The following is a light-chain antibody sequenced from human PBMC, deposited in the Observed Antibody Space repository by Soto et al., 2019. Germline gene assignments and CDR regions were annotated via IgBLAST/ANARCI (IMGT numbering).Light chain of an antibody. Sequence: EIVMTQSPATLSVSPGERATLSCRASQSVSGNLAWYQQKPGQAPRLLIYDASTRATGIPAGFSGSGSATDFTLTIASLEPEDSAVYFCQQRSEWPLTFGGGTKVDIK. CDR2: DAS. CDR1: QSVSGN. J-gene: IGKJ4*01. CDR3: QQRSEWPLT. V-gene: IGKV3-11*01.